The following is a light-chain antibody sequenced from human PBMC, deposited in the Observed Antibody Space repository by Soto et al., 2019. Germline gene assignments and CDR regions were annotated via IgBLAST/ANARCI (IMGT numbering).Light chain of an antibody. V-gene: IGKV3-15*01. J-gene: IGKJ1*01. Sequence: EIVMTQSPATLSVSARERATLSCRASQSVSSNLACYQQKPGQAPRLLIYGASTRATGIPARFSGSGSGTEFTLTISSLQSEDFAVDYCQQYGSSGTFGQGTNVDIK. CDR3: QQYGSSGT. CDR2: GAS. CDR1: QSVSSN.